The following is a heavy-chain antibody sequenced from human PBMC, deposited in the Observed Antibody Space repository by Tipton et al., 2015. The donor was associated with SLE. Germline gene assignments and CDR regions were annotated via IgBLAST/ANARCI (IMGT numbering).Heavy chain of an antibody. CDR2: ISSSGDR. J-gene: IGHJ2*01. CDR1: GGSISFGY. V-gene: IGHV4-4*07. Sequence: TLSLTCTVSGGSISFGYWSWIRQSAGRGLEWIGRISSSGDRDYNPSLRSRVTMSIDASQNRVSLRLKSVSAADTAVYYCARGSDGEYVRYFDVWGPGTLVTVSS. D-gene: IGHD4-17*01. CDR3: ARGSDGEYVRYFDV.